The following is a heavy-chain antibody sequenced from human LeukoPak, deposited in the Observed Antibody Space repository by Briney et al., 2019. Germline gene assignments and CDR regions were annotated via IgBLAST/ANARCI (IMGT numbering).Heavy chain of an antibody. Sequence: PSETLSLTCTVSGGSISSYYWSWIRQPPGKGLEWIGYIYYSGSTNYNPSLKSRVTISVDTSKNQFSLKLSSVTAADTAVYYCARHDYDIYNWFDPWGQGPRATVSS. D-gene: IGHD3-9*01. V-gene: IGHV4-59*08. CDR2: IYYSGST. CDR1: GGSISSYY. J-gene: IGHJ5*02. CDR3: ARHDYDIYNWFDP.